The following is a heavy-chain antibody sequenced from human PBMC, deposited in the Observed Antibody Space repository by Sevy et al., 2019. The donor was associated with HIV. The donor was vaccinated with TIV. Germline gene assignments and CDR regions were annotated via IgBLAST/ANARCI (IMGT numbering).Heavy chain of an antibody. J-gene: IGHJ4*02. CDR2: ISSNGGST. CDR3: ARVAAVAAYFDY. CDR1: GFTFSSYA. V-gene: IGHV3-64*01. D-gene: IGHD6-19*01. Sequence: GGSLRLSCAASGFTFSSYAMHWVRQAPGKGLEYVSAISSNGGSTYYANSVKGRFTISRDNSKNTLYLQMGSLRAEDMAVYYCARVAAVAAYFDYWGQGTLVTVSS.